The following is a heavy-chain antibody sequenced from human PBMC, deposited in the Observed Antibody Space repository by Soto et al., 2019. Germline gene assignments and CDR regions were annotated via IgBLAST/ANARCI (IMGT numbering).Heavy chain of an antibody. J-gene: IGHJ5*02. CDR2: IYYSGST. D-gene: IGHD3-3*01. CDR1: GGSISSSSYY. V-gene: IGHV4-39*01. Sequence: SETLSLTCTVSGGSISSSSYYWVWIRHPPGKGLEWIGSIYYSGSTYYNPSLKSRVTISVDTSKNQFSLKLSSVTAADTAVYYCASAYYDFWSGYVNWFDPWGQGTLVTVSS. CDR3: ASAYYDFWSGYVNWFDP.